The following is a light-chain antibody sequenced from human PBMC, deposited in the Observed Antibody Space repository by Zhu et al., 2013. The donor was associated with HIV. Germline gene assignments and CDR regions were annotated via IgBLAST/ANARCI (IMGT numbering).Light chain of an antibody. CDR3: QQYYSWPLT. J-gene: IGKJ4*01. CDR2: GAS. V-gene: IGKV3-15*01. Sequence: EIVMTQSPATLSVSPGERATLSCRASQSVSSNLAWYQQKPGQAPRLLIYGASTRATLIPARISGSGSGTEFTLTISSLQSEDFAVYYCQQYYSWPLTFGGGTKVEIK. CDR1: QSVSSN.